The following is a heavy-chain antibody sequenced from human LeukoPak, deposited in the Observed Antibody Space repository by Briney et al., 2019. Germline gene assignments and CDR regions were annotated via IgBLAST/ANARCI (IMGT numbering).Heavy chain of an antibody. CDR1: GFTFSSYA. V-gene: IGHV3-23*01. J-gene: IGHJ6*02. D-gene: IGHD5-18*01. Sequence: GGSLRLSCAASGFTFSSYAMSWVRQAPGKGLEWVSAISGSGGSTYYADSVKGRFTISRDQSKNTVSLQMNSLRAEDTALYYCAKDGQSYAPYAIDVWGQGTTVTVSS. CDR3: AKDGQSYAPYAIDV. CDR2: ISGSGGST.